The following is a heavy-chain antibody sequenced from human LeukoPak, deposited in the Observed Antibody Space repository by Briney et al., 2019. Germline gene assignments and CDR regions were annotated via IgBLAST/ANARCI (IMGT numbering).Heavy chain of an antibody. V-gene: IGHV4-61*02. Sequence: PSETLSLTCTVSGGSISSGSYYWSWIRQPAGKGLEWIGRIYTSGSTNYNPSLKSRVTISVVTSKNQFSLKLSSVTAADTAVYYCARDEYGGTSYYFDYWGQGTLVTVSS. CDR3: ARDEYGGTSYYFDY. D-gene: IGHD2-15*01. CDR2: IYTSGST. J-gene: IGHJ4*02. CDR1: GGSISSGSYY.